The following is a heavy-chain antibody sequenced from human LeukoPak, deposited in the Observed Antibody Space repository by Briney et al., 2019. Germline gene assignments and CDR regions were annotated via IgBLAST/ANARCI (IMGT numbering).Heavy chain of an antibody. CDR3: ARATVGTNPLFDY. CDR2: INHSGST. V-gene: IGHV4-34*01. Sequence: SETLSLTCAVYGGSFSGYYWSWIRQPPGKGLEWIGEINHSGSTNYNPSLKSRVTISVDTSKNQFSLKLSSVTAADTAVYYCARATVGTNPLFDYWGQGTLVTVSS. D-gene: IGHD5-12*01. CDR1: GGSFSGYY. J-gene: IGHJ4*02.